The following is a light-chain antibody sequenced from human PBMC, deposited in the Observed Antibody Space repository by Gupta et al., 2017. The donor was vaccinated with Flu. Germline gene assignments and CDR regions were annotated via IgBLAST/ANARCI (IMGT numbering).Light chain of an antibody. V-gene: IGLV2-11*01. CDR3: CSYAGRYIL. CDR1: STDVGGYNY. CDR2: DVN. J-gene: IGLJ2*01. Sequence: QSALTQPRSVSGPPGLTVAISCHGTSTDVGGYNYVAWYQQHPGKAPRLVIFDVNRRPSGVPDRFSGSKSGNTASLTISGLQAEDEADYYCCSYAGRYILVGGGTRVTVL.